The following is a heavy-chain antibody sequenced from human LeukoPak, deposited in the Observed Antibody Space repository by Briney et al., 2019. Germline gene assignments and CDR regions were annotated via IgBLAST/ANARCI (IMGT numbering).Heavy chain of an antibody. V-gene: IGHV4-39*07. CDR3: ARGGDYDILTGQPRAFDI. J-gene: IGHJ3*02. D-gene: IGHD3-9*01. CDR1: GGSISSSSYY. Sequence: SETLSLTFTVSGGSISSSSYYWGWIRQPPGKGLEWIGSIYYSGSTYYNPSLKSRVTISVDTSKNQFSLKLSSVTAADTAVYYCARGGDYDILTGQPRAFDIWGQGTMVTVSS. CDR2: IYYSGST.